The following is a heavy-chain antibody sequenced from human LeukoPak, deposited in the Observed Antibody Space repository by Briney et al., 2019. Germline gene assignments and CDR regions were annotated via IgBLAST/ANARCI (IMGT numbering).Heavy chain of an antibody. CDR3: ASQAYCGGDCYLESLDI. D-gene: IGHD2-21*02. V-gene: IGHV4-34*01. J-gene: IGHJ3*02. CDR1: GGSFSGYY. CDR2: INHSGST. Sequence: SETLSLTCAVYGGSFSGYYWSWIRQPPGKGLEWIGEINHSGSTNYNPSLKSRVTISVDTSKNQFSLKLSSVTAADTAVYYCASQAYCGGDCYLESLDIWGQGTMVTVSS.